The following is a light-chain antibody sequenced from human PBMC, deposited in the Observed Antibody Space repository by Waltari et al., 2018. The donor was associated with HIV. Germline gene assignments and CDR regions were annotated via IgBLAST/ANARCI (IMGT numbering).Light chain of an antibody. Sequence: DIQMTQSPSSLSASVGDRVTITCRASQSISTYLNWYQLKPGKAPKLLIYAASSLHTGVPSRFSGSGSGTDFTLAISSLQPEDFATYSCQQSYSTPALTFGGGTKVEIK. CDR1: QSISTY. J-gene: IGKJ4*01. CDR2: AAS. V-gene: IGKV1-39*01. CDR3: QQSYSTPALT.